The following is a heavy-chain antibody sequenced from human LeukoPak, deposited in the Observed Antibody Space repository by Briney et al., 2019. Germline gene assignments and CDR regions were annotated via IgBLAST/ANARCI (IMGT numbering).Heavy chain of an antibody. CDR1: GFTVSSNY. CDR3: ARDRGDCSSTSCYHDS. J-gene: IGHJ4*02. CDR2: IYSGGST. D-gene: IGHD2-2*01. V-gene: IGHV3-66*02. Sequence: PGGSLRLSCAASGFTVSSNYMSWVRQAPGKGLEWVSVIYSGGSTYYADSVKGRFTISRDNSKNTLYLQMNSLRAEDTAVYYCARDRGDCSSTSCYHDSWGQGTLVTVSS.